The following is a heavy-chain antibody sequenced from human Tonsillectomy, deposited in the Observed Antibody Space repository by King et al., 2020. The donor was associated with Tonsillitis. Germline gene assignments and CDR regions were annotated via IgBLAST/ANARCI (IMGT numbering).Heavy chain of an antibody. CDR2: ISSSGSTI. CDR3: ARPPIVGAITYYYYMDV. D-gene: IGHD1-26*01. V-gene: IGHV3-48*03. CDR1: GFTFSSYE. J-gene: IGHJ6*03. Sequence: VQLVESGGGLVQPGGSLRLSCAASGFTFSSYEMNWVRQAPGRGLECVSYISSSGSTISYADSVKGRFTISRDNVKNSLYLQMNSLRAEDTAVYYCARPPIVGAITYYYYMDVWGKGTTVTVSS.